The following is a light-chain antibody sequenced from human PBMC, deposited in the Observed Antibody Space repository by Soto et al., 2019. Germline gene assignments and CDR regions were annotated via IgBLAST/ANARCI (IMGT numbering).Light chain of an antibody. J-gene: IGLJ2*01. CDR2: EGS. V-gene: IGLV2-23*01. CDR3: CSYAGSSTFVV. CDR1: SSDVGSYNL. Sequence: QSALTQPASVSGSPGQSITISCTGTSSDVGSYNLVSWYQQHPGKAPKLMIYEGSKRPSGVSNRFSGSKSGNTASLTISGLQAEDEAEYYCCSYAGSSTFVVFGGGTTLTVL.